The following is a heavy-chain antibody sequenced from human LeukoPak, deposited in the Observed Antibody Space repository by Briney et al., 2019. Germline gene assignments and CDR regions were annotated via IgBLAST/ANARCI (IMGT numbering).Heavy chain of an antibody. Sequence: LRLSCAASGFTFSSYSMNWVRQAPGKGLEWIGYIYYSGSTYYNPSLKSRVTISVDTSKNQFSLKLSSVTAADTAVYYCAREIAAQSGLDYWGQGTLVTVSS. CDR3: AREIAAQSGLDY. V-gene: IGHV4-30-4*08. CDR2: IYYSGST. CDR1: GFTFSSYS. J-gene: IGHJ4*02. D-gene: IGHD1-1*01.